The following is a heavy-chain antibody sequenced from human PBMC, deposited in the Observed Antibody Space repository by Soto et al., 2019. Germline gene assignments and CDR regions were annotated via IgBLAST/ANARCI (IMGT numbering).Heavy chain of an antibody. CDR2: INHSGST. Sequence: SSETLSLTCAVYGGSFSGYYWSWIRQPPGKGLEWIGEINHSGSTNYNPSLKSRVTISVDTSKNQFSLKLSSVTAADTAVYYCARGGLAVAAFFDYWGQGTLVTVSS. J-gene: IGHJ4*02. CDR1: GGSFSGYY. CDR3: ARGGLAVAAFFDY. V-gene: IGHV4-34*01. D-gene: IGHD6-19*01.